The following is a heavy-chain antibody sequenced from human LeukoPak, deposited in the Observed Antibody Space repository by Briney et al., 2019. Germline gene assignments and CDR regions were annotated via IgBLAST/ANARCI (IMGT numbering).Heavy chain of an antibody. J-gene: IGHJ4*02. V-gene: IGHV4-30-4*01. CDR3: ARGLDWLLPYFDY. CDR2: IYYSGTT. CDR1: GGSISSGDYY. D-gene: IGHD3-9*01. Sequence: SETLSLTCTVSGGSISSGDYYWSWIRQPPGKGLEWIGYIYYSGTTYYNPSLKSRVTISVDTSKNQFSLKLSSVTAADTAVYYCARGLDWLLPYFDYWGQGTLVTVSS.